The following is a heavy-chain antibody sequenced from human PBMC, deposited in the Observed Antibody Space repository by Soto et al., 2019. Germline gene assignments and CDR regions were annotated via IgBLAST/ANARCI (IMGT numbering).Heavy chain of an antibody. J-gene: IGHJ5*02. D-gene: IGHD3-22*01. CDR1: GGTLSSHA. CDR2: IIPIFGTA. Sequence: SVKGSRQASGGTLSSHAINWGGQAPGQGLEWMGGIIPIFGTANYAQKFQGRVTITADESTSTAYMELSSLRSEDTAVYYCARDLDDSTWFDPWGQGTLVTVSS. V-gene: IGHV1-69*13. CDR3: ARDLDDSTWFDP.